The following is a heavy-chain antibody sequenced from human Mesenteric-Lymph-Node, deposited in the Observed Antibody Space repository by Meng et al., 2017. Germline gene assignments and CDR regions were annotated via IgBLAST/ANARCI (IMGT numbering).Heavy chain of an antibody. Sequence: GESLKISCAASGFTFSSYAMHWVRQAPGKGLEWVAVIWYDGSNKYYADSVKGRFTISRDNSKNTLYLQMNSLRAEDTAVYYCARDNRDVVVVAATPPGDYWGQGTLVTVSS. CDR3: ARDNRDVVVVAATPPGDY. V-gene: IGHV3-33*08. CDR1: GFTFSSYA. J-gene: IGHJ4*02. CDR2: IWYDGSNK. D-gene: IGHD2-15*01.